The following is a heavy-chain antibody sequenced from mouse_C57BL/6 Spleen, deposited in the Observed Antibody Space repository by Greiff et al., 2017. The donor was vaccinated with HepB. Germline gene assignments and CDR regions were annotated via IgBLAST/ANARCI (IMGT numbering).Heavy chain of an antibody. CDR1: GYTFTSYW. J-gene: IGHJ3*01. Sequence: QVQLKQPGAELVKPGASVKLSCKASGYTFTSYWMHWVKQRPGRGLEWIGRIDPNSGGTKYNEKFKSKATLTVDKPSSTAYMQLSSLTSEDSAVYYCAREAYYGYDVRFAYWGQGTLFTVSA. CDR3: AREAYYGYDVRFAY. V-gene: IGHV1-72*01. D-gene: IGHD2-2*01. CDR2: IDPNSGGT.